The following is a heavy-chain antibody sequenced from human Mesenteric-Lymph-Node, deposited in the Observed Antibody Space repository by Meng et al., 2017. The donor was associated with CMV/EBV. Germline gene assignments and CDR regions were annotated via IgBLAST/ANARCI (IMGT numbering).Heavy chain of an antibody. D-gene: IGHD5-12*01. V-gene: IGHV4-4*02. CDR3: ARRYSAYEYFDY. CDR2: IYHLGST. CDR1: GDSIDSSKW. J-gene: IGHJ4*02. Sequence: ADSGDSIDSSKWWSWVRQSPGKGLEWIGEIYHLGSTNYSPSLQSRVILSVDKSRNHFSLKLTSVTPADTAMYYCARRYSAYEYFDYWGQGTLVTVSS.